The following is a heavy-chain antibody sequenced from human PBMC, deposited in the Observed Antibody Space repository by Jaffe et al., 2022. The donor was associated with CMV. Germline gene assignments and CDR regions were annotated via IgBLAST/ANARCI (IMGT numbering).Heavy chain of an antibody. CDR3: AREFHEQYYYDSSGYYDLDY. Sequence: EVQLVESGGGLVQPGGSLRLSCAASGFTFSSYWMSWVRQAPGKGLEWVANIKQDGSEKYYVDSVKGRFTISRDNAKNSLYLQMNSLRAEDTAVYYCAREFHEQYYYDSSGYYDLDYWGQGTLVTVSS. CDR2: IKQDGSEK. V-gene: IGHV3-7*03. CDR1: GFTFSSYW. D-gene: IGHD3-22*01. J-gene: IGHJ4*02.